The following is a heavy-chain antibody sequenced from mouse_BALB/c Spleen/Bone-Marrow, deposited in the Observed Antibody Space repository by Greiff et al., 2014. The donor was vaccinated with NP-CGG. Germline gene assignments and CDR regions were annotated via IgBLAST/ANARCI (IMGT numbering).Heavy chain of an antibody. CDR1: GFTSSSYG. D-gene: IGHD2-4*01. CDR2: IKSNGGST. J-gene: IGHJ3*01. V-gene: IGHV5-6-3*01. CDR3: TSLSSMITAAWLAY. Sequence: EVMLVESGGGLVQPGGSLKLSCAASGFTSSSYGMSWVRQNIDKRLELVATIKSNGGSTYYPDSVKGRFSISRDNAKNTLYLQMSSLKSEDTAMYYCTSLSSMITAAWLAYWGQGTLVTISA.